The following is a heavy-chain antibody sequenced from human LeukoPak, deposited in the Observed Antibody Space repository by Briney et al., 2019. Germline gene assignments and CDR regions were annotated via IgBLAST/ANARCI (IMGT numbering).Heavy chain of an antibody. Sequence: PGGSLRLSCAASGFTFSSYAMSWVRQAPGKGLEWVSAISGSGGSTYYADSVKGRFTISRDNSKNTLYLQMNSLRAEDTAVYYCASEVGYCSSTSCYGMYYYYYGMDVWGKGTTVTVSS. D-gene: IGHD2-2*01. CDR1: GFTFSSYA. CDR3: ASEVGYCSSTSCYGMYYYYYGMDV. CDR2: ISGSGGST. J-gene: IGHJ6*04. V-gene: IGHV3-23*01.